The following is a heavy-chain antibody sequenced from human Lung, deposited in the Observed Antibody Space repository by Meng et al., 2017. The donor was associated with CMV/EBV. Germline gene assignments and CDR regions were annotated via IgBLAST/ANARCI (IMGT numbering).Heavy chain of an antibody. V-gene: IGHV1-2*02. J-gene: IGHJ6*02. Sequence: SXXXSCXXSGYTFTGYNMHWVRQAPGQGLEWMGWINPDSGDTRYAEKFQGRVTLTRDTSITTAYMELSRLKSDDTAVFFCARLFHTSLGTNYYYGMDVWXQGTXVTVAS. D-gene: IGHD3-10*01. CDR2: INPDSGDT. CDR1: GYTFTGYN. CDR3: ARLFHTSLGTNYYYGMDV.